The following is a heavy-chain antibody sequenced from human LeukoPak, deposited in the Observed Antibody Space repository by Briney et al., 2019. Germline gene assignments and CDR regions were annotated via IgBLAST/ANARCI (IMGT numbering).Heavy chain of an antibody. D-gene: IGHD5-12*01. J-gene: IGHJ4*02. CDR3: ASVDTVGTIWY. Sequence: PSETLSLTCSVSGAFISNYYWSWIRQPAGKGLEWIGRIFISGSTNYNPSLKSRVTMSVDTSKTQFSLKLSSVTAPDTAGYYCASVDTVGTIWYWGQGTLVTVSS. CDR1: GAFISNYY. CDR2: IFISGST. V-gene: IGHV4-4*07.